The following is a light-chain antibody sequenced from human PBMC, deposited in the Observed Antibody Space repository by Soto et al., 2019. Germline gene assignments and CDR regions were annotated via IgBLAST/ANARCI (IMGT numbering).Light chain of an antibody. J-gene: IGKJ2*01. CDR3: QQYNYWPPYT. V-gene: IGKV3-15*01. CDR2: GAS. Sequence: EIVMTQSPATLSVSPGERATLSCRASQSVNSNLAWYQQKPGQAPSLLIYGASTRATGVPARFSGSGSGTEFTLTISSLQSEDFAVYYCQQYNYWPPYTFGQGTKLEIK. CDR1: QSVNSN.